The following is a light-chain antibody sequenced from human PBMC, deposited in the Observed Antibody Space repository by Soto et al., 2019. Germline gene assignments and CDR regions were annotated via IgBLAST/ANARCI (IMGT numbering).Light chain of an antibody. CDR3: AAWDDTLSGVV. Sequence: QAVVTQPPSASGTPGQRVTISCSRSRSNIGSNYVYWYQQLPGTAPRLLIYRNDQRPSGVPDRFSDSKSGTSASLAISGLRSDDEADYYCAAWDDTLSGVVFGGGTKLTVL. CDR1: RSNIGSNY. J-gene: IGLJ3*02. V-gene: IGLV1-47*01. CDR2: RND.